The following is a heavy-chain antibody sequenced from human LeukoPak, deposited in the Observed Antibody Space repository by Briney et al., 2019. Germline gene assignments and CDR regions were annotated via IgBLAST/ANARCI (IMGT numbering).Heavy chain of an antibody. CDR3: AKNAQYYYDSSGYYYS. CDR2: ISGSGGST. J-gene: IGHJ4*02. D-gene: IGHD3-22*01. V-gene: IGHV3-23*01. Sequence: GGSLRLSCAASGFTFSSYAMSWVRQAPGKGLEWVSAISGSGGSTYYADSVKGRFTISRDNSKNTLYLQMNSLRAEDTAVYYCAKNAQYYYDSSGYYYSWGQGTLVTVSS. CDR1: GFTFSSYA.